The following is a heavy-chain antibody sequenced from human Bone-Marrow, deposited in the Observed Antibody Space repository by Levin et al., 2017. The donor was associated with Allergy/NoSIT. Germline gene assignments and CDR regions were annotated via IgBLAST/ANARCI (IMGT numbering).Heavy chain of an antibody. CDR1: GFNFSSHE. V-gene: IGHV3-48*03. CDR2: SSRGGTTI. D-gene: IGHD3-22*01. J-gene: IGHJ2*01. CDR3: ARDYYDSSGYYAAWYFDL. Sequence: PGGSLRLSCAASGFNFSSHEMNWVRQAPGKGLEWVSYSSRGGTTIYYADSVKGRFTISRDNAKNSLYLQMNSLRAEDTAIYYCARDYYDSSGYYAAWYFDLWGRGTLVTVSS.